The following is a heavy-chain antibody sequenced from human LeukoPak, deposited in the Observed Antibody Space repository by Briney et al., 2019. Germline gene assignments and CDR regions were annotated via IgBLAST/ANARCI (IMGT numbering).Heavy chain of an antibody. J-gene: IGHJ5*02. CDR2: IYYSGST. Sequence: SETLSLTCTVSGGSISSSSYYWGWIRQPPGKGLEWIGSIYYSGSTYYNPSLKSRVTISVDTSKNQFSLKLSSVTAADTAVYYCARLVVAAATSCWFDPWGQGTLVTVSS. CDR1: GGSISSSSYY. V-gene: IGHV4-39*01. D-gene: IGHD2-15*01. CDR3: ARLVVAAATSCWFDP.